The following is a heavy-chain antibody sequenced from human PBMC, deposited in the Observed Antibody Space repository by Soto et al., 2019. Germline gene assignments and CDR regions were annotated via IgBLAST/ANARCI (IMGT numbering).Heavy chain of an antibody. CDR1: GFTVSSNY. V-gene: IGHV3-66*01. CDR2: IYSGGST. D-gene: IGHD3-22*01. CDR3: ARDPGDSSGGGWFDP. Sequence: EVQLVESGGGLVQPGGSLRLSCAASGFTVSSNYMSWVRQAPGKGLEWVSVIYSGGSTYYADSVKGRFTISRDNSKNTLYLQMNSLRAEDTAVYYCARDPGDSSGGGWFDPWGQGTLVTVSS. J-gene: IGHJ5*02.